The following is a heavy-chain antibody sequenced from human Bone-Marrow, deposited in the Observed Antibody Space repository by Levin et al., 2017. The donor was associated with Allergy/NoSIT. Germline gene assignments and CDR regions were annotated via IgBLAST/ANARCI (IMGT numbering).Heavy chain of an antibody. Sequence: GESLKISCAASGFTFSNSWMSWVRQAPGKGLEWVANIKEDGSEKYYVDSVKGRFTISRDNDKNSLYVQMNSLRAEDTAVYYCERDQFRRATIGARWFDPWGQGTLVTVSS. J-gene: IGHJ5*02. CDR2: IKEDGSEK. CDR1: GFTFSNSW. D-gene: IGHD5-24*01. V-gene: IGHV3-7*01. CDR3: ERDQFRRATIGARWFDP.